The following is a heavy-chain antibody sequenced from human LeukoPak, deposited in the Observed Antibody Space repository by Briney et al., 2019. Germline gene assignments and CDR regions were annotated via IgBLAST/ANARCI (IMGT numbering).Heavy chain of an antibody. CDR3: ARGLPEKQLVPGPGGYGMDV. CDR2: INPNSGGT. Sequence: ASVKVSCKASGYTFTGYYMHWVRQAPGQGLEWMGWINPNSGGTNYAQKFQGWVTMTRDTSISTAYMELSRLRSDDTAVYYCARGLPEKQLVPGPGGYGMDVWGQGTTVTVSS. J-gene: IGHJ6*02. D-gene: IGHD6-13*01. V-gene: IGHV1-2*04. CDR1: GYTFTGYY.